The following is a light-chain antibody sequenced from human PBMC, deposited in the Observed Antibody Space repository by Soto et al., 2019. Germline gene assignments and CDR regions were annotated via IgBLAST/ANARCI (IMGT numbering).Light chain of an antibody. CDR1: SSDVGGYNY. J-gene: IGLJ1*01. V-gene: IGLV2-14*01. CDR2: EVS. Sequence: SALTQPASVSGSPGQSITISFTGTSSDVGGYNYVSWYQQHPGKAPKLMIYEVSNRPSGVSNRFSGSKSGNTASLTISGLQAEDEADYYCSSYTSSSTLGVFGTGTKVTVL. CDR3: SSYTSSSTLGV.